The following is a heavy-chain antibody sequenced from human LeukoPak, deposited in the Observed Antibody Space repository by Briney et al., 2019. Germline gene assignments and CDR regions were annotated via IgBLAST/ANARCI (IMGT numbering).Heavy chain of an antibody. V-gene: IGHV3-64*01. CDR2: ISNDGGST. D-gene: IGHD5-12*01. Sequence: GGSLRLSCAASGFTFSSYGMHWVRQAPGKGLEYVSGISNDGGSTYYANSVKGRFTISRDNSKNTLYLQMGSLRAEDMAVYYCARESSRYSGYDHFDYWGQGTLVTVSS. CDR1: GFTFSSYG. J-gene: IGHJ4*02. CDR3: ARESSRYSGYDHFDY.